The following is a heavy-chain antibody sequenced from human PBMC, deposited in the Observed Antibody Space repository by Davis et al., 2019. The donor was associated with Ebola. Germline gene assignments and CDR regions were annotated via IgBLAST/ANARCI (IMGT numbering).Heavy chain of an antibody. CDR2: IKQDGSEK. D-gene: IGHD3-3*01. CDR3: ARDVLPAPYYDFWSGYYDYYYYGMDV. J-gene: IGHJ6*02. V-gene: IGHV3-7*01. CDR1: GFTFSSYW. Sequence: GESLKISCAASGFTFSSYWMSWVRQAPGKGLEWVANIKQDGSEKYYVDSVKGRFTISRDNAKNSLYLQMNSLRAEDTAVYYCARDVLPAPYYDFWSGYYDYYYYGMDVWGQGTTVTVSS.